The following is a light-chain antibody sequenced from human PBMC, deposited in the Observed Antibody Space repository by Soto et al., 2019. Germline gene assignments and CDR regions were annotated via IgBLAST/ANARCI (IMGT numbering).Light chain of an antibody. CDR3: QQYNNWPV. J-gene: IGKJ4*01. CDR2: GAS. CDR1: QSVSSSY. V-gene: IGKV3-20*01. Sequence: IVLTQSPGTLSLSPGERATLSCRASQSVSSSYLAWYQQKPGQAPRLLIYGASNRATGIPDRFSGSGSGTDFTLTISRLEPEDFAVYYCQQYNNWPVFGGGTKVDIK.